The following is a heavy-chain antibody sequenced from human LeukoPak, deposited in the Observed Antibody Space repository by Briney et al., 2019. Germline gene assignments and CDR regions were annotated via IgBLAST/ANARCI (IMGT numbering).Heavy chain of an antibody. D-gene: IGHD1-26*01. CDR3: ARDRYSGSYLVDWFDP. Sequence: RASVNVSCKASGGTFSSYAISWVGQAPGQGLEWMGGIIPIFGTANYAQKFQGRVTITADESTSTAYMELSSLRSEDTAVYYCARDRYSGSYLVDWFDPWGQGTLVTVSS. CDR1: GGTFSSYA. CDR2: IIPIFGTA. J-gene: IGHJ5*02. V-gene: IGHV1-69*13.